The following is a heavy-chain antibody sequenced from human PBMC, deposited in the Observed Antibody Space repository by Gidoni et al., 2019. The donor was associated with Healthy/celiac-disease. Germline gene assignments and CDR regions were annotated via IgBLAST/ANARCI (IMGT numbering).Heavy chain of an antibody. CDR1: GGSISSGSYY. J-gene: IGHJ4*02. Sequence: QVQLQASGPGLVKPSQTLSLTCTVSGGSISSGSYYWSWIRQPAGKGLEWIGRIYTSGSTNYNPSLKSRVTITVDTSKNQFSLKLSSVTAADTAVYYCAGVDTAMVLYYFDYWGQGTLVTVSS. CDR3: AGVDTAMVLYYFDY. D-gene: IGHD5-18*01. CDR2: IYTSGST. V-gene: IGHV4-61*02.